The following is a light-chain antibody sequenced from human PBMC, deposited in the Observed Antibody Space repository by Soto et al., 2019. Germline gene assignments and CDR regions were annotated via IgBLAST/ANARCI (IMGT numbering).Light chain of an antibody. J-gene: IGLJ2*01. CDR3: CSAGNSPSAVV. CDR1: SSDVGNYNL. V-gene: IGLV2-23*02. Sequence: QSALTQPASVSGSPGQSITISCTGTSSDVGNYNLVSWYQHHPGTAPKLMIYEVSKRPSGVSNRFSGSKSGNTASLTISRLLAEDEADYYCCSAGNSPSAVVFGGGTKVTVL. CDR2: EVS.